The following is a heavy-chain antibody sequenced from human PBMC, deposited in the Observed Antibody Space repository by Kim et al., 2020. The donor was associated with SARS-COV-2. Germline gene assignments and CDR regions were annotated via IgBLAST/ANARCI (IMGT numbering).Heavy chain of an antibody. CDR2: IYPGDSDT. CDR1: GYSFTSYW. V-gene: IGHV5-51*01. D-gene: IGHD6-19*01. J-gene: IGHJ5*02. CDR3: ARSRLVPRRYNWFDP. Sequence: GESLKISCKGSGYSFTSYWIGWVRQMPGKGLEWMGIIYPGDSDTRYSPSFQGQVTISADKSISTAYLQWSSLKASDTAMYYCARSRLVPRRYNWFDPWGQGTLVTVSS.